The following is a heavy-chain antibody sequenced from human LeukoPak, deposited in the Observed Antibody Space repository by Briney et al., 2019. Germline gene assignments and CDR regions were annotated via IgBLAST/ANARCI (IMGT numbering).Heavy chain of an antibody. CDR3: ARDLGGQQLVEGCFDY. J-gene: IGHJ4*02. CDR1: GFTFSSYA. Sequence: GGSLRLSCAASGFTFSSYAMHWVRQAPGKGLEWVAVISYDGSNKYYADSVKGRFTISRDNSKNTLHLQMNSLRAEDTAVYYCARDLGGQQLVEGCFDYWGQGTLVTVSS. D-gene: IGHD6-13*01. V-gene: IGHV3-30*04. CDR2: ISYDGSNK.